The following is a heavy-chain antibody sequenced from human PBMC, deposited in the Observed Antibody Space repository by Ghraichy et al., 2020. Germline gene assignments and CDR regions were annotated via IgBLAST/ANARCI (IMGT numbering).Heavy chain of an antibody. CDR2: INPGGDNT. Sequence: ASVKVSCKASGYTFTSYYMHWVRQAPGQGLEWMGMINPGGDNTGYAQKFQGRVTMTRDTSTSTVYMELSSLISEDTAVYYCARRGGSDSSGWYYWFDPWGQGTLVTVYS. D-gene: IGHD6-19*01. V-gene: IGHV1-46*01. CDR3: ARRGGSDSSGWYYWFDP. CDR1: GYTFTSYY. J-gene: IGHJ5*02.